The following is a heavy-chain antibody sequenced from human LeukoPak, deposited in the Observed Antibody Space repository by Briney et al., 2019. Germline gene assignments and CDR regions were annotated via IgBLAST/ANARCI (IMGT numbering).Heavy chain of an antibody. CDR2: MNPNSGNT. Sequence: ASVKVSCKASGYTFTSYDINWVRQATGQGLEWMGWMNPNSGNTGYAQKFQGRVTITRNTSISTAYMELSSLRSEDTAVYYCARGLFGVVIIQTYYYMDVWGKGTTVTVSS. D-gene: IGHD3-3*01. CDR3: ARGLFGVVIIQTYYYMDV. CDR1: GYTFTSYD. J-gene: IGHJ6*03. V-gene: IGHV1-8*03.